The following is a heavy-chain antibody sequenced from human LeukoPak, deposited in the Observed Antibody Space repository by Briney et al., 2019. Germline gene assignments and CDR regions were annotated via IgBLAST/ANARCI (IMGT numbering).Heavy chain of an antibody. D-gene: IGHD3-3*01. CDR2: IHYSGST. CDR1: GGSISSSSYY. Sequence: SETLSLTCTVSGGSISSSSYYWGWIRQPPGTGLEWIGYIHYSGSTNYNPSLKSRVTISVATSKNQFSLKLSSLTAADTAVYYCARAPIFDAFDIWGQGTMVTVSS. J-gene: IGHJ3*02. V-gene: IGHV4-61*05. CDR3: ARAPIFDAFDI.